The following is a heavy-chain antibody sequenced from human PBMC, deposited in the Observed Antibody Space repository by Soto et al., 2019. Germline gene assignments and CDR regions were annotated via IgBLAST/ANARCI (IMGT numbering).Heavy chain of an antibody. CDR2: IIPIFGTA. V-gene: IGHV1-69*06. J-gene: IGHJ6*02. CDR1: GGTFSSYA. Sequence: QVQLVQSGAEVKKPGSSVKVSCKASGGTFSSYAISWVRQAPGQGLEWMGGIIPIFGTANYAQKFQGRVTITADKSTSTAYMELRSLRSEDTAVYYCARWGGYDFWSGYGMDVWGQGTTVTVSS. D-gene: IGHD3-3*01. CDR3: ARWGGYDFWSGYGMDV.